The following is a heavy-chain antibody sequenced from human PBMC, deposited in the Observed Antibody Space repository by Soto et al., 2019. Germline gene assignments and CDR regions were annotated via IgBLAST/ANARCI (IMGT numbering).Heavy chain of an antibody. CDR3: ARENYDFWSGYYPEYYYGMDV. V-gene: IGHV4-59*01. Sequence: SETLSLTCTVSGGSISSYYWSWIRQPPGKGLEWIGYIYYGGSTNYNPSLKSRVTISVDTSKNQFSLKLSSVTAADTAVYYCARENYDFWSGYYPEYYYGMDVWGQGTTVTVSS. CDR2: IYYGGST. J-gene: IGHJ6*02. CDR1: GGSISSYY. D-gene: IGHD3-3*01.